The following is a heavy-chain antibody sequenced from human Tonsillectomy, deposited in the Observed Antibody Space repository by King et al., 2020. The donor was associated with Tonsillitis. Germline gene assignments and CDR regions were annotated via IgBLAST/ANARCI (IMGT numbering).Heavy chain of an antibody. J-gene: IGHJ4*02. CDR1: GFTFSGSA. CDR2: IRSKANSYAT. CDR3: TTQGSRDGYNAEVY. Sequence: VQLVESGGGLVQPGGSLKLSCAASGFTFSGSAMHWVRQASGKGLEWVGRIRSKANSYATAYAASVKGRFTISRDDSKNTAYLQMNSLKTEDTAVYYCTTQGSRDGYNAEVYWGQGTLVTVSS. D-gene: IGHD5-24*01. V-gene: IGHV3-73*01.